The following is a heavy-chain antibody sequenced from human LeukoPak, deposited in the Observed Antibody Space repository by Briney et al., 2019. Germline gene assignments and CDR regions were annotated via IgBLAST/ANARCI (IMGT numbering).Heavy chain of an antibody. CDR2: IRYDGSNK. J-gene: IGHJ4*02. D-gene: IGHD4-11*01. Sequence: PGGSLRLSCAASGFIFSDPHMDWVRQAPGKGLEWVAFIRYDGSNKYYADSVKGRFTISRDNSKNTLYLQMNSLRAEDTAVYYCAKARTHEYSNYNHRGQGTLVTVSS. CDR1: GFIFSDPH. CDR3: AKARTHEYSNYNH. V-gene: IGHV3-30*02.